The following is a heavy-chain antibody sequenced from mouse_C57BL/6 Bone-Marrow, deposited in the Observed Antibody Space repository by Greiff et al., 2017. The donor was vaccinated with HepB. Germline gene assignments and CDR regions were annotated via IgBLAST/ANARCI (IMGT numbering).Heavy chain of an antibody. Sequence: VQLQQSGAELVRPGASVKLSCTASGFNIKDDYMHWVKQRPEQGLEWIGWIDPENGDTEYASKFQGKATITADTSSNTAYLQLSSLTSEDTAVYYCTTGGLRGYFDYWGQGTPLTVSS. CDR3: TTGGLRGYFDY. V-gene: IGHV14-4*01. CDR1: GFNIKDDY. CDR2: IDPENGDT. J-gene: IGHJ2*01. D-gene: IGHD2-2*01.